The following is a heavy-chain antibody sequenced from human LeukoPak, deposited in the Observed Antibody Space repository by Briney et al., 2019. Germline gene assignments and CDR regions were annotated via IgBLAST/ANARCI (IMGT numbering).Heavy chain of an antibody. Sequence: GGSLRLSCAASGFTFSSYTMNWVRQAPGKGLEWVSYSSGSSSTIYYVDSVKGRFTVSRDNAKNSLYLQMNSLRAEDTAVYYCARLHYDYVWGSQDYWGQGTLVTVSS. CDR3: ARLHYDYVWGSQDY. V-gene: IGHV3-48*01. CDR2: SSGSSSTI. CDR1: GFTFSSYT. J-gene: IGHJ4*02. D-gene: IGHD3-16*01.